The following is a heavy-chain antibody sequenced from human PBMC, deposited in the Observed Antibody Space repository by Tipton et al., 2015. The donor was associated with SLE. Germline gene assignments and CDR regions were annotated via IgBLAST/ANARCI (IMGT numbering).Heavy chain of an antibody. J-gene: IGHJ4*02. Sequence: QLVQSGGGVVQPGRSLRLSCAASGFTFSSYGMHWVRQAPGKGLEWEAVIWYDGSNKYYADSVKGRFTISRDNSKNTLYLQRNSLRAEDTAVYYCARDGGRLLEWTPFYFDYWGQGTLVTVSS. CDR1: GFTFSSYG. CDR2: IWYDGSNK. V-gene: IGHV3-33*01. D-gene: IGHD3-3*01. CDR3: ARDGGRLLEWTPFYFDY.